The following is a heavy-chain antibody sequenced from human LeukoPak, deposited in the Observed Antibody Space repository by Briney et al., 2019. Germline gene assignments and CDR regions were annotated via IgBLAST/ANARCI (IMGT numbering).Heavy chain of an antibody. CDR1: EYGFTNYY. CDR3: ARVRLTRPTVTPDFYYGMDV. J-gene: IGHJ6*02. Sequence: GASVKVSCKASEYGFTNYYIHWVRQAPGQGLEWMGAIQFSGGTTTYAQKFQGRVTMTRDTSTNTVYMELNSLRSDDTAVYYCARVRLTRPTVTPDFYYGMDVWGQGTTVTVSS. CDR2: IQFSGGTT. D-gene: IGHD4-11*01. V-gene: IGHV1-46*01.